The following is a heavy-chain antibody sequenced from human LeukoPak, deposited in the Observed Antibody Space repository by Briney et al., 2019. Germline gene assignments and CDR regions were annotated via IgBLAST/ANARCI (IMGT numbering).Heavy chain of an antibody. Sequence: SGPTLVNPTQTLTXTCTFSGISLSTSGMCVSWIPQPPGKALEWLARIDWDDDKYYSTSLKTRLTISMDTSKNQVVLTMTNMDPVDTATYYCARTPPVAAAGSFDYWGQGTLVTVSS. J-gene: IGHJ4*02. V-gene: IGHV2-70*11. CDR2: IDWDDDK. CDR3: ARTPPVAAAGSFDY. CDR1: GISLSTSGMC. D-gene: IGHD6-13*01.